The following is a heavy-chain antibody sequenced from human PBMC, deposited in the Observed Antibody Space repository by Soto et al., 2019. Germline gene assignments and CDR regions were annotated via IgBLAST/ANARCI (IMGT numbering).Heavy chain of an antibody. D-gene: IGHD3-16*01. CDR1: GNTFSSYV. CDR3: PRWRGTGGGSSLGN. V-gene: IGHV1-69*02. Sequence: QVQLVQSGAEVKKPGSSVTVSCKASGNTFSSYVISWVRQVPGHGLEWVGRIIPIVEIADHAKRFQGRATITADNATSTGNIELGSLSADDTEEYSCPRWRGTGGGSSLGNRAQGHLVTVSS. CDR2: IIPIVEIA. J-gene: IGHJ4*02.